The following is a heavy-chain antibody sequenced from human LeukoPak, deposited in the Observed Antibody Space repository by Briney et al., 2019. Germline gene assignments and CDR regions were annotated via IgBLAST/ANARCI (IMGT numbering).Heavy chain of an antibody. CDR3: ASRSSNHYDILTGYPFDY. D-gene: IGHD3-9*01. J-gene: IGHJ4*02. V-gene: IGHV4-30-4*08. Sequence: PSQTLSLTCTVSGGSISSGDYYWSWIRQPPGKGLEWIGYIYYSGSTYYNPSLKSRVTISVDTSKNQFSLKLSSVTAADRAVYYCASRSSNHYDILTGYPFDYWGQGTLVTVSS. CDR1: GGSISSGDYY. CDR2: IYYSGST.